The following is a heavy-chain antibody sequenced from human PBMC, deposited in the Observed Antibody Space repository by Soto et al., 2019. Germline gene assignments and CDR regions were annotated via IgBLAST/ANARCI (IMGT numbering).Heavy chain of an antibody. Sequence: QVQLVQSGAEVKKPGSSVKVSCKASGGTFSSYAISWVRQAPGQGLEWMGGIIPIFGTANYAQKFQGRVTITADESASTVYMELSSLRSEDTAVYYCARVKIEYSSSPDGFDIWGQGTMVTVSS. CDR3: ARVKIEYSSSPDGFDI. CDR2: IIPIFGTA. J-gene: IGHJ3*02. D-gene: IGHD6-6*01. V-gene: IGHV1-69*01. CDR1: GGTFSSYA.